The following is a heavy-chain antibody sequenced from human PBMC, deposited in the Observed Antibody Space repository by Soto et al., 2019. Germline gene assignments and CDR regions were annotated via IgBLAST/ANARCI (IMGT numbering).Heavy chain of an antibody. CDR3: ARDYGDAFDI. Sequence: SVKVSCKASGYTFTGYYMHWVRQAPGQGLEWMGWINPNSGGTNYAQEFRGRVTLTRDTSISTAYMELSRLRSDDTALYYCARDYGDAFDIWGQGTMVTVSS. V-gene: IGHV1-2*02. J-gene: IGHJ3*02. D-gene: IGHD4-17*01. CDR2: INPNSGGT. CDR1: GYTFTGYY.